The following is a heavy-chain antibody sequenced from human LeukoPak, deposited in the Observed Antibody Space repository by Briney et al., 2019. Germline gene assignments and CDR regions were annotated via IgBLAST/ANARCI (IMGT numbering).Heavy chain of an antibody. CDR2: FSYSGST. V-gene: IGHV4-59*01. Sequence: SETLSLTCIVSGGPMSSYYWRWVRQPPGNGLEWIGYFSYSGSTKCNPSLKSRVTISADTSKNQFSLKVRSVTVADTAVYYCARASPLPDLWGQRTLVTVSS. J-gene: IGHJ4*02. CDR3: ARASPLPDL. CDR1: GGPMSSYY. D-gene: IGHD1-14*01.